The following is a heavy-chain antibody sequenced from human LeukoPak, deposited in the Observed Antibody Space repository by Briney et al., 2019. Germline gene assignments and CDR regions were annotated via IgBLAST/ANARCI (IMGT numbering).Heavy chain of an antibody. CDR2: INNSGST. Sequence: SETLSLTCAVYGGSFSGYYWSWLRQPPGKGLEWVGEINNSGSTNYNPSLKSRVTISVNTSKNQFSLKLSSVTAADTAVYYCARGIRGSGYYYGPGYWYFDLWGRGTLVTVSS. D-gene: IGHD3-22*01. J-gene: IGHJ2*01. V-gene: IGHV4-34*01. CDR3: ARGIRGSGYYYGPGYWYFDL. CDR1: GGSFSGYY.